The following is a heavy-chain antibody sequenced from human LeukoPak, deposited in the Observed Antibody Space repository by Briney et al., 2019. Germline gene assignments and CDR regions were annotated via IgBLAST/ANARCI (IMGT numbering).Heavy chain of an antibody. Sequence: PGGSLRLSSAASGFTFGSYWMSWVRQAPGKGLEWVANIKEDGSEEYYVDSVKGRLTISRDNAKNSLYLQMNRLRAEDTAVYYCATYKNGYKRRYFDNWGRGTLVTVSS. CDR1: GFTFGSYW. D-gene: IGHD5-24*01. V-gene: IGHV3-7*01. CDR3: ATYKNGYKRRYFDN. J-gene: IGHJ4*02. CDR2: IKEDGSEE.